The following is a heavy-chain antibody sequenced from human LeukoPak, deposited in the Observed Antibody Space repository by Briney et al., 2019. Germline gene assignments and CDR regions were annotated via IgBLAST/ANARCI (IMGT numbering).Heavy chain of an antibody. J-gene: IGHJ4*02. CDR1: RFTFDDYG. CDR3: ARGPSAVSLDY. V-gene: IGHV3-20*04. D-gene: IGHD3-16*01. CDR2: INWNGGST. Sequence: GGSLRLSCAASRFTFDDYGMSWVRQAPGKGLEWVSGINWNGGSTGYADSVKGRFTISRDNAKNSLYLQMNSLRAEDTAVYYCARGPSAVSLDYWGQGTLVTVSS.